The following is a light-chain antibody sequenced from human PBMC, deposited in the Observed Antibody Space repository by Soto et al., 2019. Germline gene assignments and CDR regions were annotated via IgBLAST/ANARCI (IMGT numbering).Light chain of an antibody. CDR2: DAS. Sequence: EIVMTQSPPTLSVSPGERATLSCRASQSVGSKLAWYQQRPGQAPRLPIYDASNRATGIPARFSGSGSGTEFSLTISSLQSEDFAVYSCQQYGDWPGAFGGGTKVEIK. CDR1: QSVGSK. V-gene: IGKV3D-15*01. J-gene: IGKJ4*01. CDR3: QQYGDWPGA.